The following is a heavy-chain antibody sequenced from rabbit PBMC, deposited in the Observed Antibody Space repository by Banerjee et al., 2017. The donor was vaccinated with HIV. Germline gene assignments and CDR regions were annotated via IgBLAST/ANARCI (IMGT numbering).Heavy chain of an antibody. CDR2: IDASSGRT. CDR1: GFSFSSGYY. Sequence: QEQLVESGGGLVKPGASLTLTCKASGFSFSSGYYMCWVRQAPGKGLEWNACIDASSGRTWYASWAKGRFTISKTSSTTVTLQMTSLTAADTATYFCARDVVNEYGNYDLWGPGTLVTVS. CDR3: ARDVVNEYGNYDL. D-gene: IGHD2-1*01. V-gene: IGHV1S45*01. J-gene: IGHJ6*01.